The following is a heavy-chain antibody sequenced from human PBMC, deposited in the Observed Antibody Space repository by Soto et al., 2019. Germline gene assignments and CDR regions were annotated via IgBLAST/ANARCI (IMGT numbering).Heavy chain of an antibody. V-gene: IGHV4-31*03. CDR3: ARSGVTGIVIPSHWFDP. J-gene: IGHJ5*02. D-gene: IGHD2-21*02. CDR2: ISSSGST. Sequence: PSETLSLTCTVSGDSIGGVGYWSWIRQFPGGGLEWIGCISSSGSTYYNPALNNRISLSLDTSQNQFSLNLLSVTAADTAIYYCARSGVTGIVIPSHWFDPWGQGTLVTVSS. CDR1: GDSIGGVGY.